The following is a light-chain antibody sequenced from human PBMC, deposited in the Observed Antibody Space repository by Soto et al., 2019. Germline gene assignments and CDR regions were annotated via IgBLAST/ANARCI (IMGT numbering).Light chain of an antibody. CDR3: QQSYSTRWT. Sequence: IHITTPPPSLSPSVADRVTITCRASQSISSYLNWYQQKPGKSPKLLIYAASSLQSGVPSRFSGSGSGTDFTLTISSLHPEDFATYYCQQSYSTRWTFGQGTKV. CDR2: AAS. J-gene: IGKJ1*01. V-gene: IGKV1-39*01. CDR1: QSISSY.